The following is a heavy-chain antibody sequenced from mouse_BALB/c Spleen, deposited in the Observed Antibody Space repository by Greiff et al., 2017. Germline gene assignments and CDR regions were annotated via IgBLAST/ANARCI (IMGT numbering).Heavy chain of an antibody. J-gene: IGHJ2*01. CDR1: GYTFTDYN. V-gene: IGHV1S29*02. CDR3: AREGRWLLRDY. CDR2: IYPYNGGT. Sequence: VQLQQPGAELVRPGASVKISCKASGYTFTDYNMHWVKQSHGKSLEWIGYIYPYNGGTGYNQKFKSKATLTVDNSSSTAYMELRSLTSEDSAVYYCAREGRWLLRDYWGQGTTLTVSS. D-gene: IGHD2-3*01.